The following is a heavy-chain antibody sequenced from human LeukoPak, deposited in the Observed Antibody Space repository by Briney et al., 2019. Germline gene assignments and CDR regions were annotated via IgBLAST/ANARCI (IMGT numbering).Heavy chain of an antibody. Sequence: PGGSLRLSCAASGFSFSDYWMSWVRQAPGKGLKWVANTKQDGSENYYVDSVKGRFTISRDDAKNSVFLQMDSLRTEDTAVYFCFTSLGYWGQGTLVTVSS. CDR1: GFSFSDYW. CDR3: FTSLGY. J-gene: IGHJ4*02. CDR2: TKQDGSEN. V-gene: IGHV3-7*01. D-gene: IGHD3-16*01.